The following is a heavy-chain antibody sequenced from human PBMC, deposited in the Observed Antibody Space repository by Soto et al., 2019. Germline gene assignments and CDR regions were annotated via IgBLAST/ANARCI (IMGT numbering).Heavy chain of an antibody. CDR1: RYTFPKLY. CDR3: ARSQLGRPLDV. D-gene: IGHD3-16*01. J-gene: IGHJ6*02. Sequence: SVEVASMASRYTFPKLYMQGLGPAAGQEIEWMGIINPSGCRATLLQKFQGRVTMPREKSTRTVHMEEITLRTEDTAVYYCARSQLGRPLDVWGPGTTVTVSS. CDR2: INPSGCRA. V-gene: IGHV1-46*01.